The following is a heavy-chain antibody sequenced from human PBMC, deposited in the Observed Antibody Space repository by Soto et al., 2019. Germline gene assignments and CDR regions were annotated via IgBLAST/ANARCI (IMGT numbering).Heavy chain of an antibody. CDR2: ISPYNDYT. D-gene: IGHD3-16*01. Sequence: QVRLVQSAAEVKKPGASVKVSCKASGYTFIRYGIACVRQAPGQGPEWMGWISPYNDYTIYAQKVQGRVTMTTDTSTRTVYMDLRSLKSDDTAVYYCARGGYYDNNWGKLSHYGLAVWGQGTSVTVSS. CDR1: GYTFIRYG. J-gene: IGHJ6*02. V-gene: IGHV1-18*01. CDR3: ARGGYYDNNWGKLSHYGLAV.